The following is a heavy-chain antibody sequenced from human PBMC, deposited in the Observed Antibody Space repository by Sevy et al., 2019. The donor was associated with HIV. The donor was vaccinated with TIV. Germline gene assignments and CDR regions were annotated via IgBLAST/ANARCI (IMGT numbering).Heavy chain of an antibody. D-gene: IGHD5-18*01. CDR2: ISYDGSNK. Sequence: GGSLRLSCGVSGFSSSRTGLHWVRQAPGKGLEWVAVISYDGSNKDYADSVKGRFTISRDDSKNTLSLQMNSLRAEDTAIFYCAKKMGGGSGMAFLVDYWGQGTLVTVSS. CDR3: AKKMGGGSGMAFLVDY. V-gene: IGHV3-33*03. J-gene: IGHJ4*02. CDR1: GFSSSRTG.